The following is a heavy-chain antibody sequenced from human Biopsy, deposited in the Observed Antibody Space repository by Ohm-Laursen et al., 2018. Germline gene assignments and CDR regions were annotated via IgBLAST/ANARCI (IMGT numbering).Heavy chain of an antibody. V-gene: IGHV1-69*06. D-gene: IGHD2-15*01. CDR1: GGNFDTYP. CDR3: ARAGQTCGPYVVPRHFDY. Sequence: SVKVSCKASGGNFDTYPINWVRQAPGQGLELMGGIIPLFGKTNYEEKFQGRVTITADRSTRTAYIELSGLRSEDTAVYFCARAGQTCGPYVVPRHFDYWGQGTLITVSS. J-gene: IGHJ4*02. CDR2: IIPLFGKT.